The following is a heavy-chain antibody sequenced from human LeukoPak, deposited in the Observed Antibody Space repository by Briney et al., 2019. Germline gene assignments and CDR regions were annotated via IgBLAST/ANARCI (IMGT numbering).Heavy chain of an antibody. CDR2: ISWNSGSI. Sequence: PGGSLRLSCAASGFTFDDYAMHWVRQAPGKGLEWVSGISWNSGSIGYADSVKGRFTISRDNAKNSLYLQMNSLRAEDTALYYCAKTGDYGDYVFGYWGQGTLVTVSS. J-gene: IGHJ4*02. V-gene: IGHV3-9*01. CDR1: GFTFDDYA. D-gene: IGHD4-17*01. CDR3: AKTGDYGDYVFGY.